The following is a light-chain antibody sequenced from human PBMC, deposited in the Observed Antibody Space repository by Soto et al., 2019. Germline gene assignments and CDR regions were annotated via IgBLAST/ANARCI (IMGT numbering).Light chain of an antibody. V-gene: IGKV1-6*02. J-gene: IGKJ4*01. CDR2: VAS. Sequence: MTQSPLSLPVTPGEPASISCRSSQSLLHSNGYNYLGWYQQKPGRAPKLLIYVASNLQSGVPSRFSGSGSGTDFTLTISSLQPEDFATYYCLQDYSYPLTFGGGTKVDIK. CDR3: LQDYSYPLT. CDR1: QSLLHSNGYNY.